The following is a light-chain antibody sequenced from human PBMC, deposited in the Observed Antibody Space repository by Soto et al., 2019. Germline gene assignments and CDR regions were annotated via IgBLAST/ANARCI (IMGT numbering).Light chain of an antibody. CDR1: QGIRND. V-gene: IGKV1-17*01. CDR2: GAS. CDR3: LGHYTYPRT. Sequence: DIQMTQSPTSLYASVGDRVTITCRASQGIRNDLAWYQQTAGKAPKRLIYGASNLQSGFPSWFSGHGSVTEFTLTISSLQPEDFATDYCLGHYTYPRTFCQGTKLEI. J-gene: IGKJ2*01.